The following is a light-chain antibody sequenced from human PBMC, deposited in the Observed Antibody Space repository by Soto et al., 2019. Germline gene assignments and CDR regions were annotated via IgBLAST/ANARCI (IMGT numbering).Light chain of an antibody. V-gene: IGLV4-69*01. J-gene: IGLJ2*01. CDR2: LNRDGSH. CDR1: SWHSNYA. Sequence: QSVLTQSPSASASLGASVKLTCTLSSWHSNYAIAWHQQQPENGPRYLMKLNRDGSHSKGDGIPNRFSGSSSGAERYLTISSLQSEDEADYYCQTWGTGIVIFGGGTKLTVL. CDR3: QTWGTGIVI.